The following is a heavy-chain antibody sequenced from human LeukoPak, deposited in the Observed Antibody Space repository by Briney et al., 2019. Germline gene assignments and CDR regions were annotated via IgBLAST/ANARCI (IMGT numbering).Heavy chain of an antibody. D-gene: IGHD1-20*01. CDR3: AKAVLTGQEPY. CDR2: IGSSGSST. V-gene: IGHV3-23*01. CDR1: GFTFSSYA. J-gene: IGHJ4*02. Sequence: GGSLRLSCAASGFTFSSYAMSWVRQAPGKGLEWVSTIGSSGSSTYYADSVKGRFTISRDNSKNTLSLQMNSLRAEDTAVYYCAKAVLTGQEPYWGQGTLVTVSS.